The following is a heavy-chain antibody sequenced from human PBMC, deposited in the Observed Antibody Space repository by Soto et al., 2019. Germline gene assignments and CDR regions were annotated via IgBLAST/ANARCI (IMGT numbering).Heavy chain of an antibody. V-gene: IGHV1-18*01. J-gene: IGHJ4*02. CDR2: ISAYNGNT. Sequence: GASVKVSCKASGYTFTSYGISCVRQAPGQGLEWMGWISAYNGNTNYAQKLQGRVTMTTDTSTSTTYMELRSLRSDDTAVYYCARVTVGATFDYWGQGTLVTVSS. CDR1: GYTFTSYG. D-gene: IGHD1-26*01. CDR3: ARVTVGATFDY.